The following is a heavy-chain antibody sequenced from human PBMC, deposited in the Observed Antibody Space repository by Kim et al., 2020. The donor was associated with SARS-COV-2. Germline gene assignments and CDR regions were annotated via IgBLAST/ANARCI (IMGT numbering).Heavy chain of an antibody. J-gene: IGHJ4*02. V-gene: IGHV4-39*01. CDR2: HYSGST. CDR3: ARHADY. Sequence: HYSGSTYSNPSLKCRVTISVDTSTNQFSLNLNAVTAADTAVYYCARHADYWGQGTLVTVSS.